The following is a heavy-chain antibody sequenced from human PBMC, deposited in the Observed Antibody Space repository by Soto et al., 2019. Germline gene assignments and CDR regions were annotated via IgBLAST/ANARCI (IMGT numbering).Heavy chain of an antibody. Sequence: ASVKVSCKASGYTFTSYAMHWVRQAPGQRLEWMGWINAGNGNTKYSQKFQGRVTITRDTSASTAYMELSSLRSEDTAVYYCAITGVPGRLYGSGSYYKGNWFDPWGQGTLVTVSS. D-gene: IGHD3-10*01. V-gene: IGHV1-3*01. CDR1: GYTFTSYA. CDR3: AITGVPGRLYGSGSYYKGNWFDP. CDR2: INAGNGNT. J-gene: IGHJ5*02.